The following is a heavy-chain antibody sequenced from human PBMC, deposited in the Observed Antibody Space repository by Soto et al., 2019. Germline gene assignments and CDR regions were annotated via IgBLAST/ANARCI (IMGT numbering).Heavy chain of an antibody. CDR2: ISYDGSNK. D-gene: IGHD3-10*01. Sequence: PGGSLRLSCAASGFTFSSYAMHWVRQAPGKGLEWVAVISYDGSNKYYADSVKGRFTISRDNSKNTLYLQMNSLRAEDTAVCYCAKTITMVRVPEDYYYYGMDVWGQGTTVTVSS. CDR3: AKTITMVRVPEDYYYYGMDV. CDR1: GFTFSSYA. J-gene: IGHJ6*02. V-gene: IGHV3-30*18.